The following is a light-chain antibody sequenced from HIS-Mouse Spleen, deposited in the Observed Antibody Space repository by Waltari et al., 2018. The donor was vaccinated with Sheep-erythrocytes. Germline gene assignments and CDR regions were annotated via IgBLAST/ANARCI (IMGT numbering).Light chain of an antibody. V-gene: IGKV1-39*01. Sequence: DIQMTQSPSSLSASVGDRVTITCRASHSISSYLNWCQQKPGKAPKLLVSAASSLKSGVASRFSGSGSGSDFTITIRSLPPEAFATYSCQQSYSTPSTFGHGTKLEIK. CDR2: AAS. CDR1: HSISSY. CDR3: QQSYSTPST. J-gene: IGKJ2*01.